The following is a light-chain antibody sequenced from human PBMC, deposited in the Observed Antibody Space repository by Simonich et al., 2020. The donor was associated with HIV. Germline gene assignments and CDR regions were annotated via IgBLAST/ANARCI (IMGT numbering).Light chain of an antibody. CDR1: SSNIGAGYD. CDR2: DNF. J-gene: IGLJ3*02. V-gene: IGLV1-40*01. CDR3: QSYDSSLSGSV. Sequence: QSVLTQPPSVSGAPGQRVTISCTGRSSNIGAGYDVHWYQQLPRSAPKLLIYDNFKRPSGVPDRFSASESGTSASLAITGLQAEDEADYYCQSYDSSLSGSVFGGGTKLTVL.